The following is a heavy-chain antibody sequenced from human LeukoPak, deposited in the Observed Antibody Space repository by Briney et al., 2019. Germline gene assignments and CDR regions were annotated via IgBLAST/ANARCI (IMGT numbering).Heavy chain of an antibody. Sequence: SETLSLTRTVSGGSISSYYWSWIRQPPGKGLEWIGYIYHSGSTYYNPSLKSRVTISVDRSKNQFSLKLSSVTAADTAVYYCARGRLGTFDPWGQGTLVTVSS. J-gene: IGHJ5*02. CDR2: IYHSGST. CDR3: ARGRLGTFDP. CDR1: GGSISSYY. V-gene: IGHV4-59*12. D-gene: IGHD1-26*01.